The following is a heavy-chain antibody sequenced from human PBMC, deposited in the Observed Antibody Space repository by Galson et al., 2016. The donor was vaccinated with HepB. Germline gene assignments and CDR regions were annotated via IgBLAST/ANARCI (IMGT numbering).Heavy chain of an antibody. CDR1: GFTFTSYW. CDR2: INEDGRIT. J-gene: IGHJ4*02. CDR3: ARGLSGYSDY. V-gene: IGHV3-74*01. D-gene: IGHD3-3*01. Sequence: SLRLSCAASGFTFTSYWMHWVRQVPGKGLVWVSRINEDGRITNYADSVKGRFTIFRDNAKNTLYLQMNSLRVDDTAVYYCARGLSGYSDYWGQGTLVTVSS.